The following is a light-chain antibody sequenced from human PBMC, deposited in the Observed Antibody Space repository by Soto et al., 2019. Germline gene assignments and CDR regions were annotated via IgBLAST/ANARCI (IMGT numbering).Light chain of an antibody. CDR3: CSYAGSYTYV. J-gene: IGLJ1*01. CDR1: SSVVGGYNY. V-gene: IGLV2-11*01. Sequence: QSVLTQPRSVSGSPGQSVTISCTGTSSVVGGYNYVSWYQQHPGKAPKFMIYDVSKRPSGVPDPFSGSKSGNTASLTISGLQAEDEADYYCCSYAGSYTYVFGTGTKVTVL. CDR2: DVS.